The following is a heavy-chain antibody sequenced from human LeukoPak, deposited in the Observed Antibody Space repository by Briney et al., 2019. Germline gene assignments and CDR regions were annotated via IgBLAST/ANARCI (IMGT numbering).Heavy chain of an antibody. CDR2: ISAYNGNT. J-gene: IGHJ4*02. CDR3: ARDRYCSGGSCYSGYFDY. CDR1: GYTFTSYG. D-gene: IGHD2-15*01. Sequence: ASVKVSCKASGYTFTSYGLSWVRQAPGQGLEWMGWISAYNGNTNYAQELQGRVTMTTDTSTSTAYMELRSLRSDDTAIYYCARDRYCSGGSCYSGYFDYWGQGTLVTASS. V-gene: IGHV1-18*01.